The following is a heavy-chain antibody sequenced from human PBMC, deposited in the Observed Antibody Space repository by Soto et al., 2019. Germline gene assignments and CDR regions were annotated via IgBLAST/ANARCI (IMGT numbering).Heavy chain of an antibody. CDR3: ARDFGITIFGVVSYYFDY. J-gene: IGHJ4*02. V-gene: IGHV1-3*01. CDR1: GYTFTSYA. D-gene: IGHD3-3*01. CDR2: INAGNGNT. Sequence: ASVKVSCKASGYTFTSYAMHWVRQAPGQRPEWMGWINAGNGNTKYSQKFQGRVTITRDTSASTAYMELSSLRSEDTAVYYCARDFGITIFGVVSYYFDYWGQGTLVTVSS.